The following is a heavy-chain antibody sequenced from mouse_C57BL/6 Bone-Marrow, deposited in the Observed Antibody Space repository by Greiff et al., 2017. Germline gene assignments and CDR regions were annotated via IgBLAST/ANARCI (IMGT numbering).Heavy chain of an antibody. CDR1: GFTFSDAW. Sequence: EVMLVESGGGLVQPGGSMKLSCAASGFTFSDAWMDWVRQSPEKGLEWVAEIRNKANNHATYYAESVKGRFTISRDDSKSSVYRQMNSLRAEDTGIYYCTTTGLYYFDYWGQGTTLTVSS. D-gene: IGHD4-1*02. J-gene: IGHJ2*01. V-gene: IGHV6-6*01. CDR3: TTTGLYYFDY. CDR2: IRNKANNHAT.